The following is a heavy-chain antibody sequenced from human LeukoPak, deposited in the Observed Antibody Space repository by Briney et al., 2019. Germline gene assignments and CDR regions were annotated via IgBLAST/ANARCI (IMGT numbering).Heavy chain of an antibody. CDR2: INPNSGGT. V-gene: IGHV1-2*02. Sequence: ASVKVSCKASGYTFTSYGISWVRQAPGQGLEWMGWINPNSGGTNYAQKFQGRVTMTRDTSISTAYMELSRLRSDDTAVYYCARDRSEDFWSGYYAYWGQGTLVTVSS. CDR1: GYTFTSYG. CDR3: ARDRSEDFWSGYYAY. D-gene: IGHD3-3*01. J-gene: IGHJ4*02.